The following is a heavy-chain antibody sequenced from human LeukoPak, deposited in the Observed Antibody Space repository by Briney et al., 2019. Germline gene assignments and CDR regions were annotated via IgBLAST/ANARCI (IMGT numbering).Heavy chain of an antibody. V-gene: IGHV3-30-3*01. CDR2: ISYDGSNK. CDR1: GFTFSSYA. Sequence: PGRSLRLSCAASGFTFSSYAMHWVRQAPGKGLEWVAVISYDGSNKYYADSVKGRFTISRDNSKNTLYLQMNSLRAEDTAVYYCARGSLRTRYCSGGSCYSGPWPAPGYYFDYWGQGTLVTVSS. J-gene: IGHJ4*02. CDR3: ARGSLRTRYCSGGSCYSGPWPAPGYYFDY. D-gene: IGHD2-15*01.